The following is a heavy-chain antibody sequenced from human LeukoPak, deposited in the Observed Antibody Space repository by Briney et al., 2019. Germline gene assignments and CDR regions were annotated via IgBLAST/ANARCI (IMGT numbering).Heavy chain of an antibody. J-gene: IGHJ6*02. V-gene: IGHV3-30*04. CDR2: ISYDGSNN. Sequence: GGSLRLSCAASGFSFSSFAMHWVRQAPGKGLEWVAVISYDGSNNYDADSVRGRFTISRDNSKNTLYLQMNSLRAEDTAVYYCARTPLSSGTSYCSGGRCYNYYYYYGMDVWGQGTTVTVSS. CDR3: ARTPLSSGTSYCSGGRCYNYYYYYGMDV. D-gene: IGHD2-15*01. CDR1: GFSFSSFA.